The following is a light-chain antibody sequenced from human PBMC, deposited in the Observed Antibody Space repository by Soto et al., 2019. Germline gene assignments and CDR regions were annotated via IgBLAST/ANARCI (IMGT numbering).Light chain of an antibody. CDR2: DAS. J-gene: IGKJ5*01. V-gene: IGKV3-11*01. Sequence: EIVVTHSPATRSFSPLGIATLSFRSSQSVSTSLNWYQQKPGQAPRIRIYDASNRATGIPARFSGSGSGTDFTLTISSLEPEDFAVFYCQQYGTSEIIFGQGTRLEIK. CDR3: QQYGTSEII. CDR1: QSVSTS.